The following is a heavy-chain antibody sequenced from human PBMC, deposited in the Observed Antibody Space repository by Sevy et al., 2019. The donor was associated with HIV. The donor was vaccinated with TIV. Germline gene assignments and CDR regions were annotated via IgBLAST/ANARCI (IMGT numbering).Heavy chain of an antibody. J-gene: IGHJ5*02. CDR3: ARYYYDTTGPGSWFDP. CDR1: GGSISSYF. CDR2: IYYSGST. D-gene: IGHD3-22*01. V-gene: IGHV4-59*01. Sequence: SETLSLTCTVSGGSISSYFWGWIRQPPGKGLEWIAYIYYSGSTNYSPSLKSRVTISADTSKNQISLKLSSVTAADTAVYYCARYYYDTTGPGSWFDPWGQGTLVTVSS.